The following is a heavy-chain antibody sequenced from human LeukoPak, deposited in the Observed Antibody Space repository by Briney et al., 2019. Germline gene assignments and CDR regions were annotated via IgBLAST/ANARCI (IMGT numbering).Heavy chain of an antibody. CDR3: ARDPSTLLPTDDS. D-gene: IGHD2-2*01. J-gene: IGHJ4*02. CDR2: IYSDNT. Sequence: GGSLRLSCTVSGFTVSSNSMSWVRQAPGKGLEWVSFIYSDNTHYSDSVKGRFTISRDNSKNTLYLQMNSLRVEDTAIYYCARDPSTLLPTDDSWGQGTLVAVSS. CDR1: GFTVSSNS. V-gene: IGHV3-53*01.